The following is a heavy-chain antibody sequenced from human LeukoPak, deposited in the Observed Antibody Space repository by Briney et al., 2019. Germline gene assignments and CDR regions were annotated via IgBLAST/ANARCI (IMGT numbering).Heavy chain of an antibody. J-gene: IGHJ6*02. CDR1: GYTFTNYG. Sequence: ASVKVSCKASGYTFTNYGISWVRQAPGQGLEWMGWISAYNGNTNYAQKLQGRVTMTTDTFTSTAYMELRSLRSDDTAVYYCARDWVRGDHGMDVWGQGTTVTVSS. CDR3: ARDWVRGDHGMDV. V-gene: IGHV1-18*01. D-gene: IGHD3-10*01. CDR2: ISAYNGNT.